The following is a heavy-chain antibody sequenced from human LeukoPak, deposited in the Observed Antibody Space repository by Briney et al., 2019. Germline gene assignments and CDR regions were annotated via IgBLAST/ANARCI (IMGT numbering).Heavy chain of an antibody. CDR2: IYHSGST. Sequence: PSETLSLTCTVSGYSISSGYYWGWIRQPPGKGLEWIGTIYHSGSTYYNPSLKSRVTISVDTSKNQFSLKLSSVTAADTAVYYCARDSGYYDFWSGYYGDYNWFDPWGQGTLVTVSS. V-gene: IGHV4-38-2*02. CDR3: ARDSGYYDFWSGYYGDYNWFDP. CDR1: GYSISSGYY. D-gene: IGHD3-3*01. J-gene: IGHJ5*02.